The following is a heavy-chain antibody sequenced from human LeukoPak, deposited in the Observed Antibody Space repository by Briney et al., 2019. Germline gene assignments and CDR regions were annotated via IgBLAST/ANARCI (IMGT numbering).Heavy chain of an antibody. CDR1: GGTFSSYA. D-gene: IGHD3-3*01. CDR3: ARDRGLRFLEWEL. V-gene: IGHV1-18*01. CDR2: ISAYNGNT. J-gene: IGHJ4*02. Sequence: GSSVKVSCKASGGTFSSYAISWVRQAPGQGLEWMGWISAYNGNTNYAQKLQGRVTMTTDTSTSTAYMELRSLRSDDKAVYYCARDRGLRFLEWELWGQGTLVTVSS.